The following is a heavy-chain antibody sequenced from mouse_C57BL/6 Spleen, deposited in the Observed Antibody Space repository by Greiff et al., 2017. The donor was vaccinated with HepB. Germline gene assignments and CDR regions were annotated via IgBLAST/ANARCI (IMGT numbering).Heavy chain of an antibody. V-gene: IGHV14-2*01. J-gene: IGHJ1*03. CDR2: IDPEDGET. CDR1: GFNIKDYY. CDR3: ARGYYGSSYVGYFDV. Sequence: EVQLQESGAELVKPGASVKLSCTASGFNIKDYYMHWVKQTTEQGLEWIGRIDPEDGETKYAPKFQGKATITADTSSNTAYLQLSSLTSEDTAVYYCARGYYGSSYVGYFDVWGTGTTVTVSS. D-gene: IGHD1-1*01.